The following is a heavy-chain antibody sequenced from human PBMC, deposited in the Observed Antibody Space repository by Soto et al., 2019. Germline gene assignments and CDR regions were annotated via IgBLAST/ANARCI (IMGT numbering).Heavy chain of an antibody. J-gene: IGHJ3*02. CDR1: GYTFTSYY. CDR3: ARRSIFTWSDAFDI. D-gene: IGHD3-3*01. CDR2: INPSGGIT. V-gene: IGHV1-46*01. Sequence: QVELEQSGAEVKKPGASVKVSCKAAGYTFTSYYMHWVRQAPGQGLEWMGFINPSGGITTYAQKFQARVTMTSDTSTSTVYMELRTLKSEDTAVYYCARRSIFTWSDAFDIWGQGTMVTVSA.